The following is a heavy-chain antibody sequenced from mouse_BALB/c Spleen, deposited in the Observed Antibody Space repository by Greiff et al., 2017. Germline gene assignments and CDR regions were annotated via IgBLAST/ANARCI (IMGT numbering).Heavy chain of an antibody. J-gene: IGHJ3*01. V-gene: IGHV1-87*01. D-gene: IGHD1-1*02. CDR2: IYPGDGDT. Sequence: QVQLQQSGAELARPGASVKLSCKASGYTFTSYWMQWVKQRPGQGLEWIGAIYPGDGDTRYTQKFKGKATLTADKSSSTAYMQLSSLASEDSAVYYCARGVTMVEEFAYWGQGTLVTVSA. CDR1: GYTFTSYW. CDR3: ARGVTMVEEFAY.